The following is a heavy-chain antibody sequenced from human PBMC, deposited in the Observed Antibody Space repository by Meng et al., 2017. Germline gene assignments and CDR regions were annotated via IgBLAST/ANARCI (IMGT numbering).Heavy chain of an antibody. J-gene: IGHJ4*02. V-gene: IGHV4-59*01. Sequence: GSLRLSCTVSGGSISSYYWSWIRQRPGKGLEWIGYIYYSGSTNYNPSLKIRVPISVDTSKNQFSLKLSSVTAAATAVYYCACLHYGQYYFDYWGQGTLVTVSS. CDR3: ACLHYGQYYFDY. D-gene: IGHD4-17*01. CDR2: IYYSGST. CDR1: GGSISSYY.